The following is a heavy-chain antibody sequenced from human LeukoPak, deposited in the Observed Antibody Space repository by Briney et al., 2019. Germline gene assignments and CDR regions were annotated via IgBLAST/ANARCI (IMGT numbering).Heavy chain of an antibody. V-gene: IGHV4-38-2*01. CDR1: GGSFSGYY. CDR2: IYHSGST. J-gene: IGHJ3*02. Sequence: SETLSLTCAVYGGSFSGYYWGWIRQPPGKGLEWIGSIYHSGSTYYNPSLKSRVTISVDTSKNQFSLKLSSVTAADTAVYYCARGSVADSSGFDAFDIWGQGTMVTVSS. CDR3: ARGSVADSSGFDAFDI. D-gene: IGHD3-22*01.